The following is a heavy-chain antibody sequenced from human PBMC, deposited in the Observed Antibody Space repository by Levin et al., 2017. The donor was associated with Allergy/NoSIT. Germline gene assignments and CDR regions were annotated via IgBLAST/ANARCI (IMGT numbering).Heavy chain of an antibody. V-gene: IGHV3-23*01. J-gene: IGHJ4*02. D-gene: IGHD3-3*01. CDR3: AKFSSVTYSLAFDY. Sequence: GESLKISCAASGFAFDNYAMSWVRQAPGEGLDWISGISGTGGATYYAVSTYYADSVEGRFTVSRDNSKSTLYLHMSSLGADDTAVYYCAKFSSVTYSLAFDYWGQGTLVTVSS. CDR1: GFAFDNYA. CDR2: ISGTGGAT.